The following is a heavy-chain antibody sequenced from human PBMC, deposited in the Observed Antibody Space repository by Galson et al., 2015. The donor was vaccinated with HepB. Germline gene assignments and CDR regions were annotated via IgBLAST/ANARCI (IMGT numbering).Heavy chain of an antibody. D-gene: IGHD1-14*01. Sequence: QSGAEVKKPGESLRISCKGSGSSFTSYWISWVRQMPGKGLEWMGRIDPSDSYTNYSPSFQGHVTISADKSISTAYLQWSSLKASDTAMYYCARHGAMSGSVDYYYGMDVWGQGTTVTVSS. J-gene: IGHJ6*02. CDR3: ARHGAMSGSVDYYYGMDV. V-gene: IGHV5-10-1*01. CDR2: IDPSDSYT. CDR1: GSSFTSYW.